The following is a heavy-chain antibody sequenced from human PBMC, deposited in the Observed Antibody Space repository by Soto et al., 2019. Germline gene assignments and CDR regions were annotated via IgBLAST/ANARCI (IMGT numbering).Heavy chain of an antibody. J-gene: IGHJ6*03. CDR2: ISAYNGNT. CDR3: ARDALRLWDYYYYMDV. V-gene: IGHV1-18*01. D-gene: IGHD3-10*01. CDR1: GYTFTSYG. Sequence: ASVKVSCKASGYTFTSYGISWVRQAPGQGLEWMGWISAYNGNTNYAQKLQGRVTMTTDTSTSTAYMELRSLRSDDTAVYYCARDALRLWDYYYYMDVWGKGTTVNVSS.